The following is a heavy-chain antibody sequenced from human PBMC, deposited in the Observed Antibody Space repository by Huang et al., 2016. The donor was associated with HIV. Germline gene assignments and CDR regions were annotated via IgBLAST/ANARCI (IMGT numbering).Heavy chain of an antibody. CDR2: ISSSSSYI. Sequence: EVQLVESGGGLVKPGGSLRLSCAASGFTFSSYSMNWVRQAPGKGWEWVSSISSSSSYIYYADSGKGRFTISRDNARNSLYLQMNSLRAEDTAVYYCAVYGGKADYWGQGTLVTVSS. J-gene: IGHJ4*02. D-gene: IGHD4-17*01. CDR3: AVYGGKADY. CDR1: GFTFSSYS. V-gene: IGHV3-21*01.